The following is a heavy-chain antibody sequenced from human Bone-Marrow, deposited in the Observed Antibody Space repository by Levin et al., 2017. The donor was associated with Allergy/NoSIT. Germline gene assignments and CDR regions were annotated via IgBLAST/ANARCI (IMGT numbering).Heavy chain of an antibody. CDR1: GYTFSNYW. Sequence: GGSLRLSCQASGYTFSNYWIGWVRQMPGKGLEWVGIIYPSDSDTRYGPSFQGQVTISVDKSINPSYLQWSSLRPSDTAMYYCARRRSLLAGWAEFDYWGQGALVLVSS. D-gene: IGHD6-19*01. CDR2: IYPSDSDT. CDR3: ARRRSLLAGWAEFDY. V-gene: IGHV5-51*01. J-gene: IGHJ4*02.